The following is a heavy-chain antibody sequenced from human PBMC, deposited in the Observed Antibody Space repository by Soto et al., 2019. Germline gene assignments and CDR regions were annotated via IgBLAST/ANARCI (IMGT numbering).Heavy chain of an antibody. V-gene: IGHV1-18*01. D-gene: IGHD1-1*01. CDR2: ISAHNGNT. CDR1: GYAFATYG. CDR3: ARGRYGDY. J-gene: IGHJ4*02. Sequence: GAEVKKPGASVKVSCQASGYAFATYGITWVRQAPGQGLEWMGWISAHNGNTNYAQKLQGRVTVTRDTSTSTAYMELRSLRSDDTAVYYCARGRYGDYWGQGALVTVSS.